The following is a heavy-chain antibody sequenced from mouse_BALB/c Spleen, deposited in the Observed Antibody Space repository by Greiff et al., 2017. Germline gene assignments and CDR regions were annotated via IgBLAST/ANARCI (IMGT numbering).Heavy chain of an antibody. Sequence: QVQLKESGAELVRPGASVTLSCKASGYTFTDYEMHWVKQTPVHGLEWIGAIDPETGGTAYNQKFKSKATLTADKSSSTAYMELRSLTSEDSAVYYCTGGYDGDYAMDYWGQGTSVTVSS. V-gene: IGHV1-15*01. CDR2: IDPETGGT. J-gene: IGHJ4*01. CDR3: TGGYDGDYAMDY. CDR1: GYTFTDYE. D-gene: IGHD2-2*01.